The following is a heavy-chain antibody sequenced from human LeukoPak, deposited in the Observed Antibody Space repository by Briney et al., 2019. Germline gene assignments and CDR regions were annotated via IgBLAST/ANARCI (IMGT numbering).Heavy chain of an antibody. CDR1: GYTFTSYD. CDR2: MNPNSGNT. D-gene: IGHD6-13*01. Sequence: GASVKVSCKASGYTFTSYDINWVRQATGQGLEWMGWMNPNSGNTGYAQKFQGRVTMTRNTSISTAYMELSSLRSEDTAVYYCARASASKYSSSWLPFDYWGQGTLVTVSS. J-gene: IGHJ4*02. CDR3: ARASASKYSSSWLPFDY. V-gene: IGHV1-8*01.